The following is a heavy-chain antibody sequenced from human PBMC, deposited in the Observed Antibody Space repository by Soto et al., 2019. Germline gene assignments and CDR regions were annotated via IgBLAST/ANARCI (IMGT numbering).Heavy chain of an antibody. J-gene: IGHJ3*02. Sequence: GGSLRLSCAASGFTFSSYGMHWVRQAPGKGLEWVAVISYDGSNKYYADSVKGRFTISRDNSKNTLYLQMNSLRAEDTAVYYCAKQYYDSSGYHRPGGAFDIWGQGTMVTVSS. CDR2: ISYDGSNK. CDR3: AKQYYDSSGYHRPGGAFDI. V-gene: IGHV3-30*18. CDR1: GFTFSSYG. D-gene: IGHD3-22*01.